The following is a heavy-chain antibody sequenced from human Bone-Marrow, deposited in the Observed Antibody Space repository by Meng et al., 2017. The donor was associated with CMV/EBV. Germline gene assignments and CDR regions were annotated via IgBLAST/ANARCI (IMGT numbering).Heavy chain of an antibody. CDR1: GFTFDDYG. Sequence: GESLKISCAASGFTFDDYGMSWVRQAPGKGLEWVSGINWNGGSTGYADSVKGRFTISRDNAKNSLYLQMNSLRAEDTAVYYCARGPFILAAPYYYYGMDVWGQGTTVTVSS. J-gene: IGHJ6*02. V-gene: IGHV3-20*04. CDR3: ARGPFILAAPYYYYGMDV. CDR2: INWNGGST. D-gene: IGHD5-12*01.